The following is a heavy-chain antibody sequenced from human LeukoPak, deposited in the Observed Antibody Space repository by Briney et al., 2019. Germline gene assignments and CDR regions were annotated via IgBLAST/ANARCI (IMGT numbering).Heavy chain of an antibody. J-gene: IGHJ3*02. V-gene: IGHV4-59*08. Sequence: PSETLSLTCTVSGGSISSYYWSWIRQPPGKGLEGIGYIYYSGSTNYNPSLKSRVTISVATSKNPFSLKLSSVTAADTAVYYCAVGGGTDAFDIWGQGTMVTVSS. CDR3: AVGGGTDAFDI. D-gene: IGHD3-16*01. CDR1: GGSISSYY. CDR2: IYYSGST.